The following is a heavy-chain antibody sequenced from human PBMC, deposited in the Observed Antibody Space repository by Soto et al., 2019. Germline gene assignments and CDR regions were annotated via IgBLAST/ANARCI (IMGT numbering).Heavy chain of an antibody. Sequence: SETLSLTCAVSGGSISSSNWWSWVRQPPGKGLEWIGEIYHSGSTNYNPSLKSRVTISVDKSKNQFSLKLSSVTAADTAVYYCARAQGGGSGYFDYWGQGTLVTVSS. CDR2: IYHSGST. V-gene: IGHV4-4*02. CDR1: GGSISSSNW. D-gene: IGHD2-15*01. CDR3: ARAQGGGSGYFDY. J-gene: IGHJ4*02.